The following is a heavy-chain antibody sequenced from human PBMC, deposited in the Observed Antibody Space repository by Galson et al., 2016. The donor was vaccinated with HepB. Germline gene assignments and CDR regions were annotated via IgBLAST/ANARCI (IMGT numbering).Heavy chain of an antibody. CDR3: ARATGTMVRGVIIDS. Sequence: ETLSLTCSVSGDSISPYYWTWIRQSPEKGLEWIGYVYHSGSTNYNPSLKSRVTLSLDTSKNQFSLQLSSVTAADTAIYYCARATGTMVRGVIIDSWGQGTLVTVSS. J-gene: IGHJ4*02. V-gene: IGHV4-59*01. CDR1: GDSISPYY. D-gene: IGHD3-10*01. CDR2: VYHSGST.